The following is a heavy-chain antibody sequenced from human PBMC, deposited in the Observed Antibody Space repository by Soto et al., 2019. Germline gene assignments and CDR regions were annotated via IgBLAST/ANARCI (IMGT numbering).Heavy chain of an antibody. D-gene: IGHD1-1*01. Sequence: SETLSLTCAVYGGSFSGYYWSWIRQPPGKGLEWIGEINHSGSTNYNPSLKSRVTISVDTSKNQSSLKLSSVTAADTAVYCCARDRARWNGGVYYYGMDVWGQGTTVTVSS. V-gene: IGHV4-34*01. CDR1: GGSFSGYY. CDR2: INHSGST. J-gene: IGHJ6*02. CDR3: ARDRARWNGGVYYYGMDV.